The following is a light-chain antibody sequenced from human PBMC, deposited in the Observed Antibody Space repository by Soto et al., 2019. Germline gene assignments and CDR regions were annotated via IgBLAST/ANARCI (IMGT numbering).Light chain of an antibody. CDR2: DVN. CDR1: SSDVGGYNY. V-gene: IGLV2-11*01. Sequence: QSALTQPRSVSGSPGQSVTISCTRTSSDVGGYNYVSWYQQHPGKAPKLMIYDVNKRPSGVPDRFSGSKSGNTASLTISGLQAEDEADYYCCSYAGSSYVFGTGTKLTVL. J-gene: IGLJ1*01. CDR3: CSYAGSSYV.